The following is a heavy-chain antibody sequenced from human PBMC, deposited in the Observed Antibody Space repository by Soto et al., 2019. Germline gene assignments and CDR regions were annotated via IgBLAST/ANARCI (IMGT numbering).Heavy chain of an antibody. CDR1: GGSISSYY. CDR2: IYYSGST. D-gene: IGHD2-2*01. V-gene: IGHV4-59*01. J-gene: IGHJ4*02. Sequence: PSETLSLTCTVSGGSISSYYWSWIRQPPGNGLEWIGYIYYSGSTNYNPSLKSRVTISVDTSKNQFSLKLSSVTAADTAVYYCARVTGYCSSTSCYGIDYWGQGTLVTVSS. CDR3: ARVTGYCSSTSCYGIDY.